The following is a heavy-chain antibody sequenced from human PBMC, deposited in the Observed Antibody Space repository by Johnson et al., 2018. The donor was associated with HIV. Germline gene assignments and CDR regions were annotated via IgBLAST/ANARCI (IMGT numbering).Heavy chain of an antibody. CDR1: GFTVSSNY. D-gene: IGHD5-18*01. Sequence: VQLVESGGGVVQPGGSLRLSCAASGFTVSSNYMNWVRQAPGKGLEWVSVIYSGGTTYYADSVKGRFTISRDNSKNTLYLQMNSLRAEDMAVYYCARGQGGIQLWFDGFDIWGQGTMVTVSS. CDR3: ARGQGGIQLWFDGFDI. V-gene: IGHV3-66*01. J-gene: IGHJ3*02. CDR2: IYSGGTT.